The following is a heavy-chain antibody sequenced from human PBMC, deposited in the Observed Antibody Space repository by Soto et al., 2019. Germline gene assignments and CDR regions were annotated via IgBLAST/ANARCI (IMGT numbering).Heavy chain of an antibody. D-gene: IGHD2-21*01. J-gene: IGHJ6*03. Sequence: QVQLVQSGAELKKPGSSVKVSCEASGGSFTSYSFTWVRQAPGQGLEWMGRIITIQGKANYALKFQDRVTMTADRSTRTVYMELTSLRPEDTAVYFCAKSLLFVDHGYMDVWGKGTTVTVSS. CDR3: AKSLLFVDHGYMDV. CDR1: GGSFTSYS. CDR2: IITIQGKA. V-gene: IGHV1-69*02.